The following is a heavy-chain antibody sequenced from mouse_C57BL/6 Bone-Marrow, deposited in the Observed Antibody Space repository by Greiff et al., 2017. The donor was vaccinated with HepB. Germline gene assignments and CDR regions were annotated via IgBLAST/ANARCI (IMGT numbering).Heavy chain of an antibody. Sequence: VKLQQSGAELAKPGASVKLSCKASGYTFTSYWMHWVKQRPGQGLEWIGYISPSSGYTKPNQKFKDKATLTADKSYSTAYMQLSSLTYEDSAVYYCATGYFDVWGTGTTVTVSS. J-gene: IGHJ1*03. V-gene: IGHV1-7*01. CDR3: ATGYFDV. CDR2: ISPSSGYT. CDR1: GYTFTSYW.